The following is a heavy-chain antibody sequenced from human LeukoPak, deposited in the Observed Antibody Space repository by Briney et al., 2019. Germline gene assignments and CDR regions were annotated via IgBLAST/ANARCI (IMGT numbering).Heavy chain of an antibody. J-gene: IGHJ4*02. CDR1: GFTFSSYA. CDR3: LGSNIAAV. Sequence: GGSLSLSCAASGFTFSSYAMSWVRQAPGKGLEWVSAISGSGGSTYYADSVKGRFTISRDNAKNSLYLQMNSLRAEDTADYYCLGSNIAAVWGQGTLVTVSS. V-gene: IGHV3-23*01. CDR2: ISGSGGST. D-gene: IGHD6-13*01.